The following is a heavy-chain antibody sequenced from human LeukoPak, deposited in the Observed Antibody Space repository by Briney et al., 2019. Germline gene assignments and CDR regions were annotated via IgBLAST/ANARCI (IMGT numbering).Heavy chain of an antibody. J-gene: IGHJ4*02. CDR2: IWYDGSNK. CDR1: GFTFSSYG. V-gene: IGHV3-33*01. D-gene: IGHD6-19*01. CDR3: ARNALAVAAYYFDY. Sequence: GGSLRLSCAASGFTFSSYGMHWVRQAPGKGLEWVAVIWYDGSNKYYADSVKGRFTISRDNSKNTLYLQMNSLRAEDTAVYYCARNALAVAAYYFDYWGQGTLVTVSS.